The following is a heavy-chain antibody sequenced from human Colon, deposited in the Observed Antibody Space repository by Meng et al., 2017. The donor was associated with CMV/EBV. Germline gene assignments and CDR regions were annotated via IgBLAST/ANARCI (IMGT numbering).Heavy chain of an antibody. V-gene: IGHV3-20*04. Sequence: GESLKISCQASGFTFNKYDMSWIRQAPGKGLEWVAGIDWSGRSTVYADSVKGRFTISRDNTKNSLYLQLDSLRAEDTALYYCTANRGAHYYYYAMDVWGQGTTVTVSS. D-gene: IGHD1-14*01. J-gene: IGHJ6*02. CDR1: GFTFNKYD. CDR3: TANRGAHYYYYAMDV. CDR2: IDWSGRST.